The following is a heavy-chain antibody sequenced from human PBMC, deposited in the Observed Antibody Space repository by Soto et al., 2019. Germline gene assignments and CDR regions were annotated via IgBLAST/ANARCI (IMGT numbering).Heavy chain of an antibody. V-gene: IGHV3-49*04. CDR3: AKRGAVGATGENYFDY. J-gene: IGHJ4*02. D-gene: IGHD1-26*01. CDR2: TTSPAYGGTT. CDR1: GFTSGYYG. Sequence: PGGSLRLSCSFSGFTSGYYGLTWVRQAPGKGLEWVGFTTSPAYGGTTEYAASVKGRFIISRDDSKSVAYLQMNSLQIEDTAIYYCAKRGAVGATGENYFDYWGQGTLVTVSS.